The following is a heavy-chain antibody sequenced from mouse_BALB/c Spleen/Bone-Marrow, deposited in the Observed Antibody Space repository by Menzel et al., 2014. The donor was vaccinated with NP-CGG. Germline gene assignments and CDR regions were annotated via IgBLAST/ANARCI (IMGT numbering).Heavy chain of an antibody. J-gene: IGHJ4*01. V-gene: IGHV2-9*02. CDR2: ILAGGST. CDR1: GFSLTSYG. Sequence: VKLVESGPGLVAPSQSLSITCTVSGFSLTSYGVHWVRQPPGKGLEWLGVILAGGSTNYNSALMSRLSISKDNSKSQVFLKMNSLQTDDAAMYYCARDGVYGSHYYAMDYWGQGTSVTVSS. D-gene: IGHD1-1*02. CDR3: ARDGVYGSHYYAMDY.